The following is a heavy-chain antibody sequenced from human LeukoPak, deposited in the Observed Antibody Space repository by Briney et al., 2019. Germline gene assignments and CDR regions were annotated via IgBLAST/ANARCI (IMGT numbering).Heavy chain of an antibody. CDR2: ISSSSSTI. CDR1: GFTFSSYS. CDR3: ARDGPLNWNYNFDY. J-gene: IGHJ4*02. D-gene: IGHD1-7*01. Sequence: GGSLRLSCAASGFTFSSYSMNWVRQAPGKGLEWVSYISSSSSTIYYADSVKGRFTISRDNAKNSPYLQMNSLRAEDTAVYYCARDGPLNWNYNFDYWGQGTLVTVSS. V-gene: IGHV3-48*04.